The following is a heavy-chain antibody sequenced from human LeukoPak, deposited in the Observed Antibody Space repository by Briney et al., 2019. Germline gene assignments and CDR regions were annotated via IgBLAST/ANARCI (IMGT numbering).Heavy chain of an antibody. CDR1: GGSFRGHY. D-gene: IGHD3-10*01. V-gene: IGHV4-34*01. CDR3: AGMVRGVIAY. Sequence: SETLSLTCAVYGGSFRGHYWNWIRQTPGKGLEWIGEINHSGSTNYNPSLKSRVTISVDTSKNQFSLKLSSVTAADTAVYYCAGMVRGVIAYWGQGTLVTVSS. J-gene: IGHJ4*02. CDR2: INHSGST.